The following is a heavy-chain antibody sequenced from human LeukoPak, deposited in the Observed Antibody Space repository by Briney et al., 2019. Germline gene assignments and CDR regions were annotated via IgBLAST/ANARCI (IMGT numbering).Heavy chain of an antibody. Sequence: GRSLRLSCAASGFTFSSYGMHWVRQAPGKGLEWVAVISHDGSNKYYADSVKGRFTISRDNSKNTLYLQMNSLRAEDTAVYYCAKDRAAAGTGYFDYWGQGTLVTVSS. CDR3: AKDRAAAGTGYFDY. J-gene: IGHJ4*02. CDR2: ISHDGSNK. CDR1: GFTFSSYG. V-gene: IGHV3-30*18. D-gene: IGHD6-13*01.